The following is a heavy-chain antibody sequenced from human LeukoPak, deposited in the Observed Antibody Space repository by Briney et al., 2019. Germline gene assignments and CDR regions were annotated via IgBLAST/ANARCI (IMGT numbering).Heavy chain of an antibody. CDR2: IRYDGSNK. D-gene: IGHD6-13*01. CDR1: GFTFSSYG. Sequence: GGSLRLSCAASGFTFSSYGMSWVRQAPGKGLEWVAFIRYDGSNKYYADSVKGRFTISRDNSKNTLYLQMNSLRAEDTAVYYCAKDLHSSSWSGYFDYWGQGTLVTVSS. V-gene: IGHV3-30*02. CDR3: AKDLHSSSWSGYFDY. J-gene: IGHJ4*02.